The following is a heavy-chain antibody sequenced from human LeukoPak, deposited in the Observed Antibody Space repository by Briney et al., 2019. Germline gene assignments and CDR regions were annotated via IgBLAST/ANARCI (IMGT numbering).Heavy chain of an antibody. CDR1: GYSFTSYW. J-gene: IGHJ3*02. CDR3: ARQGGCSSTSCHDAFDI. CDR2: IYPGDSDT. Sequence: GESPKISCKGSGYSFTSYWIGWVRQVPGKGLEWMGIIYPGDSDTRYSPSFQGQVTISADKSISTAYLQWSSLKASDTAMYYCARQGGCSSTSCHDAFDIWGQGTMVTVSS. D-gene: IGHD2-2*01. V-gene: IGHV5-51*01.